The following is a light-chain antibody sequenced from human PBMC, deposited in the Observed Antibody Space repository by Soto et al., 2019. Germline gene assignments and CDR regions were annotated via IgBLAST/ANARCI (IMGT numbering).Light chain of an antibody. CDR1: SSGVGGYKY. Sequence: QSALTQPPSASGSPGQAVTISCTGTSSGVGGYKYVSWYQQHPGKDPKLMIFEVHKRPSGVPDRFSGSKSGNTASLTVSGLQAEDEADYYCSSYGGTNNLLFGGGTKLTVL. CDR2: EVH. V-gene: IGLV2-8*01. CDR3: SSYGGTNNLL. J-gene: IGLJ2*01.